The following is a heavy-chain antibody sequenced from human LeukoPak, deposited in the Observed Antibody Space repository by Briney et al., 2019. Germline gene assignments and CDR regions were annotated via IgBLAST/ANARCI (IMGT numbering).Heavy chain of an antibody. CDR1: GFTFSTYK. CDR2: ISSGSTTI. V-gene: IGHV3-48*01. Sequence: GGSLRLPCAASGFTFSTYKMNWVRQTPGKGLEWISYISSGSTTIYYADSVKGRFTISRDDAKNSLYLQMNSLRVEDTAVYYCARRFDSWGQGTLVTVSS. J-gene: IGHJ4*02. CDR3: ARRFDS.